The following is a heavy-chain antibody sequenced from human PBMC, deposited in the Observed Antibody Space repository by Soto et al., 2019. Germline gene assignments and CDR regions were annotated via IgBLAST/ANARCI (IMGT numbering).Heavy chain of an antibody. D-gene: IGHD3-22*01. V-gene: IGHV4-39*01. CDR1: GGSISSSSYY. CDR3: ARHWPPVYYDSSGYAISSTPGIDY. J-gene: IGHJ4*02. Sequence: QLQLQESGPGLVKPSETLSLTCTVSGGSISSSSYYWGWIRQPPGKGLEWIGSIYYSGSTYYNPSLTSRLTISVDTSKNQFSLKLSSVTAADTAVYYCARHWPPVYYDSSGYAISSTPGIDYWGQGTLVTVSS. CDR2: IYYSGST.